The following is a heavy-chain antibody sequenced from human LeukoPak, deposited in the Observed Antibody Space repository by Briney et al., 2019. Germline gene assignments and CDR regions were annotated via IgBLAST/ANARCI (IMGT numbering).Heavy chain of an antibody. D-gene: IGHD5-24*01. V-gene: IGHV3-66*01. CDR2: IYIDGNT. CDR3: ARGDGYNFFDS. J-gene: IGHJ4*02. CDR1: GFTVSRNY. Sequence: PGGSLRLSSAASGFTVSRNYMSWVRQAPGKGLEWVSVIYIDGNTYYADSVRGRFTISRDNSKNTVYIQMNSQRAEDTAVYYCARGDGYNFFDSWGQGTLVTVSS.